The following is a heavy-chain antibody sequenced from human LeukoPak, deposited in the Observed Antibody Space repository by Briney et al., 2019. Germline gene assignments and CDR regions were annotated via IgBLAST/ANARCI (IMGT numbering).Heavy chain of an antibody. CDR3: ARGYDSSTTYYEFYYYMDV. D-gene: IGHD3-22*01. V-gene: IGHV4-59*01. CDR1: GGSIRSYY. J-gene: IGHJ6*03. Sequence: SEALSLTCTVSGGSIRSYYWSWIRQPPGKGLEWIGYIYYSGSTNYNPSLKSRVTISVDTPKNQFSLKLSSVTAADTAVYYCARGYDSSTTYYEFYYYMDVWGKGTTVIVSS. CDR2: IYYSGST.